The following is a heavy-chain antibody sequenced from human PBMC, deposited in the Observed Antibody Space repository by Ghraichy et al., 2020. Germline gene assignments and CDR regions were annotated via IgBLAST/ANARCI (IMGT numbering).Heavy chain of an antibody. CDR1: CGSISSSNW. CDR3: ARAEIIPGYSSSWKPFDY. D-gene: IGHD6-13*01. J-gene: IGHJ4*02. V-gene: IGHV4-4*02. CDR2: IYHSGST. Sequence: SETLSLTCAVSCGSISSSNWWSWVRQPPGKGLEWIGEIYHSGSTNYNPSLKSRVTISVDKSKNQFSLKLSSVTAADTAVYYCARAEIIPGYSSSWKPFDYWGQGTLVTVSS.